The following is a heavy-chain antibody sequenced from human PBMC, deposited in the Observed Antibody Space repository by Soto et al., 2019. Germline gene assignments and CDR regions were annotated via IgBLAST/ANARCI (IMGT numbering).Heavy chain of an antibody. CDR1: GYTFTSYG. CDR3: ARISFGSSAITASNWFDP. D-gene: IGHD6-13*01. CDR2: ISAYNGNT. Sequence: ASVKVSCKASGYTFTSYGISWVRQAPGQGLEWMGWISAYNGNTNYAQKLQGRVTMTTDTSTSTAYMELRSLRSDDTAVYYCARISFGSSAITASNWFDPWGQGTLVTVSS. V-gene: IGHV1-18*01. J-gene: IGHJ5*02.